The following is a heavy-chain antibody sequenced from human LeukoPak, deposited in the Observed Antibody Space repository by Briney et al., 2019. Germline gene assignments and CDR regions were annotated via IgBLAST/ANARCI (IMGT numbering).Heavy chain of an antibody. Sequence: GGPLSPPCPALGSTLVGNAMNWSGQVQGKGREGGDFLRLVGSNKYYADSVKGRFTISRDNSKNTLYLQMNSLRAEDTAVYYCAKDFLYYDILTGYRDSDAFDIWGQGTMVTVSS. CDR2: LRLVGSNK. CDR1: GSTLVGNA. D-gene: IGHD3-9*01. CDR3: AKDFLYYDILTGYRDSDAFDI. J-gene: IGHJ3*02. V-gene: IGHV3-30*02.